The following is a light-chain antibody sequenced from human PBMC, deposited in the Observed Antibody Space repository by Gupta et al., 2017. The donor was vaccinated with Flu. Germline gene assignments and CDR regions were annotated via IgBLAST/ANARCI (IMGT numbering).Light chain of an antibody. CDR3: SSYSDSFTRYV. Sequence: QSALTQPASVSGSRGQSITLSCTGTSSDIGRFDYVSWYQQLPDKAPKLIIYDVTTRPSGISSRFSGSKSGNTASLTISGLHAEDEADYYCSSYSDSFTRYVFGTGTKVTV. J-gene: IGLJ1*01. V-gene: IGLV2-14*03. CDR1: SSDIGRFDY. CDR2: DVT.